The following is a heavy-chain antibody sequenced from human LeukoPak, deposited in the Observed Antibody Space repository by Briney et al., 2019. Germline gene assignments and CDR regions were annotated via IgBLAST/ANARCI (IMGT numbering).Heavy chain of an antibody. Sequence: ASVKVSCKASGYTFTSYYMHWVRQAPGQGLEWMGIINPSGGSTSYAQKFQGRVTMTRDTSISTAYMELSRLRSDDTAVYYCAREWFGEFSFDYWGQGTLVTVSS. V-gene: IGHV1-46*01. CDR2: INPSGGST. D-gene: IGHD3-10*01. J-gene: IGHJ4*02. CDR3: AREWFGEFSFDY. CDR1: GYTFTSYY.